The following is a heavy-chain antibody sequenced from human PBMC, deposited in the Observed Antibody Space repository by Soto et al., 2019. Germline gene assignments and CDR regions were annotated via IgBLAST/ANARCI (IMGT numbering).Heavy chain of an antibody. Sequence: QVQLQQWGAGLLKSSETLSLTCAVYGGSFSGYYWTWIRQPPGKGLEWIAEINHSGRSNSNPSLKSRVTVSVDPSKNQFSLKLSSVTAADTAVYYCARGISMTVEVQRDAPDKYFFDSWGQGTLVTVSS. J-gene: IGHJ4*02. CDR1: GGSFSGYY. V-gene: IGHV4-34*01. CDR2: INHSGRS. D-gene: IGHD3-22*01. CDR3: ARGISMTVEVQRDAPDKYFFDS.